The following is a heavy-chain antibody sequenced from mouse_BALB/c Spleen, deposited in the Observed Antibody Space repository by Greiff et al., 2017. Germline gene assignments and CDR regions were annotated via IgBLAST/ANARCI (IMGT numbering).Heavy chain of an antibody. CDR1: GFNIKDYY. CDR3: NDGNYLAY. J-gene: IGHJ3*01. D-gene: IGHD2-1*01. Sequence: VQLQQSGAELVRPGALVKLSCKASGFNIKDYYMHWVKQRPEQGLEWIGWIDPENGDTEYAPKFQGKATMTADTSSNTAYLQLSSLTSEDTAVYYCNDGNYLAYWGQGTLVTVSA. V-gene: IGHV14-4*02. CDR2: IDPENGDT.